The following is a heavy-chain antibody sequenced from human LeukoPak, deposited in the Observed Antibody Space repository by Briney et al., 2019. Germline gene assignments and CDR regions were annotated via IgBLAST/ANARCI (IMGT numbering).Heavy chain of an antibody. D-gene: IGHD2-21*01. CDR1: GFTFSSYA. V-gene: IGHV3-23*01. Sequence: GGSLRLSCAASGFTFSSYAMSWVRQAPGKGLEWVSAISGSGGSTYYADSVKGRFTISRDNSKNTLYLQMNSLRAEDTAVYYCVNRGWRGAYYYFDYWGQGTLVTVSS. J-gene: IGHJ4*02. CDR3: VNRGWRGAYYYFDY. CDR2: ISGSGGST.